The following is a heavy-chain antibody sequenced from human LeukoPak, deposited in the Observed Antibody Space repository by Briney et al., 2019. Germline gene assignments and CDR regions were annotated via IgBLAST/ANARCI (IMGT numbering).Heavy chain of an antibody. J-gene: IGHJ3*02. CDR3: AKDRGGSYGGDDAFDI. CDR2: ISGSGGST. D-gene: IGHD3-10*01. V-gene: IGHV3-23*01. Sequence: GGSLRLSCAASGFTFSSYAMSWVRQAPGKGLEWVSAISGSGGSTYYADSVKGRFTISRDNSKNTLYLQMNRLRAEDTAVYYCAKDRGGSYGGDDAFDIWGQGTMVTVSS. CDR1: GFTFSSYA.